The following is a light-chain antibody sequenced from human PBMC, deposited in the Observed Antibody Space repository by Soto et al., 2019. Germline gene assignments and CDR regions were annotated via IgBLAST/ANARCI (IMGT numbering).Light chain of an antibody. CDR1: NSNIGESF. J-gene: IGLJ2*01. CDR2: DSN. CDR3: GTWDSGLNSGI. Sequence: QSVLTRPPSVSAAPGQKVTISCSGSNSNIGESFVSWYQHLPGTAPKLLIYDSNKRPSGIPDRFSGSQSGTSATLAITGLRTGDEADYYCGTWDSGLNSGIFGGGTKLTVL. V-gene: IGLV1-51*01.